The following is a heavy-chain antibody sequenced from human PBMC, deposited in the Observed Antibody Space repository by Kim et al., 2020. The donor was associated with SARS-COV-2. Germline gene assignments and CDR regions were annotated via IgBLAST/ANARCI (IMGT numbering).Heavy chain of an antibody. Sequence: SLGSVKGRFTISRDNAKNSLYLQMNSLRAEDMAVYYCATNGIKSIYGMDVWGQGTTVTVSS. CDR3: ATNGIKSIYGMDV. V-gene: IGHV3-7*03. J-gene: IGHJ6*02. D-gene: IGHD6-6*01.